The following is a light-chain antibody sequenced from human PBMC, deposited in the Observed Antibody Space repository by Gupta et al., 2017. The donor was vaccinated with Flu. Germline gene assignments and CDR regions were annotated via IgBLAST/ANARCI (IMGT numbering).Light chain of an antibody. V-gene: IGKV3-20*01. J-gene: IGKJ4*01. CDR3: QYYGNSPLS. CDR1: QTISANY. CDR2: AAY. Sequence: EVVLTQSPGTLSLSPGERATLSCRASQTISANYFAWYRQKSGQPPRLLIYAAYARASGIPDRFSGSRSGTDFTLTISRLEPEDFAVYYYQYYGNSPLSFGGGTKVEMK.